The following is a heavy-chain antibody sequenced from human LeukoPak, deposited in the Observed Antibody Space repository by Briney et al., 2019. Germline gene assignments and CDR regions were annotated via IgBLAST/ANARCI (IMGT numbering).Heavy chain of an antibody. D-gene: IGHD3-10*01. CDR2: FDPGAGEI. CDR1: GDTLSELT. Sequence: ASVKVSCKVSGDTLSELTMHWVRQAPGKGLEWMGSFDPGAGEILYAQQFQGRVTMTEDTSTDTAYMELTSLRSEDSGVYFCAAVGIYSLLDYWGQGTLVTVSS. J-gene: IGHJ4*02. CDR3: AAVGIYSLLDY. V-gene: IGHV1-24*01.